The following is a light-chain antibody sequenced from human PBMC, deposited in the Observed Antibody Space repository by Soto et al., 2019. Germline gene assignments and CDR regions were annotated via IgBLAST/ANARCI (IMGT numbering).Light chain of an antibody. Sequence: EIVLTQSPGTLSLSPGERATLSCTASQSVGSSYLAWYQQKPGQAPRLLIYGASSRATGTPDRFSGSGSGTDFTLTISRLETEDFAVYYCQQYGSLYTFGQWTKLEIK. CDR2: GAS. J-gene: IGKJ2*01. CDR3: QQYGSLYT. V-gene: IGKV3-20*01. CDR1: QSVGSSY.